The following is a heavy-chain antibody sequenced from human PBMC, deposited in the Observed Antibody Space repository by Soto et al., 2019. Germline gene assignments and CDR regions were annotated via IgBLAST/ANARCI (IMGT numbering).Heavy chain of an antibody. Sequence: GGSLRLSCAASGFTFSSYAMSWVRQAPGKGLEWVSAISGSGGSTYYADSVKGRFTISRDNSKNTLYLQMNSLRAEDTAVYYCAKSSGWLVLPPLDYWGQGTLVTVSS. CDR2: ISGSGGST. J-gene: IGHJ4*02. D-gene: IGHD6-19*01. V-gene: IGHV3-23*01. CDR3: AKSSGWLVLPPLDY. CDR1: GFTFSSYA.